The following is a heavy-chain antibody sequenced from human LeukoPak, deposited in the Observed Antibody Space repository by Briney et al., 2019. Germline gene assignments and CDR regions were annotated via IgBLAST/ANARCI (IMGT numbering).Heavy chain of an antibody. CDR3: ARRDYGGDCYSSYYYYGMHV. Sequence: GASVKVSCKASEDTFSRNAISWVRQAPGQGLEWMGGIIPIFGAANYAQEFQGRVTITADESTTTVFMELSSLRSEDTAVYYCARRDYGGDCYSSYYYYGMHVWGQGTTVIVSS. D-gene: IGHD2-21*02. J-gene: IGHJ6*02. CDR2: IIPIFGAA. V-gene: IGHV1-69*13. CDR1: EDTFSRNA.